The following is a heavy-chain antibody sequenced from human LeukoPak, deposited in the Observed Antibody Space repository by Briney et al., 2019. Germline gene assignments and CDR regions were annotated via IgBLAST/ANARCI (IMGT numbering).Heavy chain of an antibody. Sequence: GGSLRLSCAASGFTVSSNYMSWVRQAPGKGLERVSIIYSGAGTYYADSVKGRFTISRDNSKNTLYLQMNSLRAEDTAVYYCARDRSDGYGFDYWGQGTLVTVSS. CDR3: ARDRSDGYGFDY. CDR2: IYSGAGT. CDR1: GFTVSSNY. V-gene: IGHV3-53*01. J-gene: IGHJ4*02. D-gene: IGHD5-24*01.